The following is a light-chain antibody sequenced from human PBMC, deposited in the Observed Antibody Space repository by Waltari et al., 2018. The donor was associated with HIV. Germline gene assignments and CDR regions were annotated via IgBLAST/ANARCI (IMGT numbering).Light chain of an antibody. CDR3: AAWDDSLNGFV. Sequence: QSVLTQPPSASGTPGQRVTISCSGSSSNIGINSVHWYQQLPGAAPTLLIYPNNQRPSVVPGRVSVSKSGTSASLAISGLQSEDEADYYWAAWDDSLNGFVFGAGTKVTVL. V-gene: IGLV1-44*01. J-gene: IGLJ1*01. CDR2: PNN. CDR1: SSNIGINS.